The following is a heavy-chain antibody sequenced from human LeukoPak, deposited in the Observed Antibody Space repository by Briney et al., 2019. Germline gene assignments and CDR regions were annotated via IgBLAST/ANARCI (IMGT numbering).Heavy chain of an antibody. D-gene: IGHD4-23*01. Sequence: SETLSLTCTVSGGSVYTSDYYWGWVRQPPGKGPEWIGDIFYTGKTNYSPSLKSRVSISIDTSKSQFSLRLSSLTAADTAIYYCARGRNDNGGMFFDSWAQGTLVTVSS. V-gene: IGHV4-39*07. CDR2: IFYTGKT. J-gene: IGHJ4*02. CDR3: ARGRNDNGGMFFDS. CDR1: GGSVYTSDYY.